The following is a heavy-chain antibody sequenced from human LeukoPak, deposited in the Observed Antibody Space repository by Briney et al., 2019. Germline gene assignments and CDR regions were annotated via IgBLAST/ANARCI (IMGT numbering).Heavy chain of an antibody. J-gene: IGHJ4*02. Sequence: ASVKVSCKASGYTFTDYYMHWVRQAPGQGLEWMGWINPNNGGTNYAQKFQGRVTMTRDTSFSTAYMELTRLRSDDTAVYYCARDLGFDYWGQGTLVTVS. CDR1: GYTFTDYY. V-gene: IGHV1-2*02. CDR2: INPNNGGT. CDR3: ARDLGFDY.